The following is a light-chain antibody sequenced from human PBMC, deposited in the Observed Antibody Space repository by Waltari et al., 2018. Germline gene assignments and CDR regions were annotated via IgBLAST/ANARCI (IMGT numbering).Light chain of an antibody. CDR3: ATWDSSLSAVL. V-gene: IGLV1-51*01. CDR1: SSYIGNNY. CDR2: DNN. Sequence: SVLTQPHSVSAAPGQKVTISCSGGSSYIGNNYVSWYQQVPGTAPKLLIYDNNERPSGIPDRFSGSKSGTSATLGITGLQTGDEADYYCATWDSSLSAVLFGGGTRLTVL. J-gene: IGLJ2*01.